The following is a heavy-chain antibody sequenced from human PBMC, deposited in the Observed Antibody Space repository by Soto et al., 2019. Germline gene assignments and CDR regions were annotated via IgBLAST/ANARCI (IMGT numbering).Heavy chain of an antibody. Sequence: GGSLRLSCAASGFTFSSYWMHWVRQAPGKGLVWVSRINSDGSSTSYADSVKGRFTISRDNAKNTLYLQMNSLRVEDTAVYYCARGLNYYDSSGPFDPWGQGTLVTVSS. D-gene: IGHD3-22*01. CDR3: ARGLNYYDSSGPFDP. J-gene: IGHJ5*02. CDR2: INSDGSST. V-gene: IGHV3-74*01. CDR1: GFTFSSYW.